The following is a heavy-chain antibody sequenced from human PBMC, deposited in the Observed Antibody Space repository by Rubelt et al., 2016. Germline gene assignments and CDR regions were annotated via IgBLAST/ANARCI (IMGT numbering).Heavy chain of an antibody. D-gene: IGHD6-13*01. Sequence: PGQGLEWMGRINPNSGGTNYAQKFQGWATMTRDTSISTAYMELSRLRSDDTAVYYCARGSWFRGAFDIWGQGTMVTVSS. CDR3: ARGSWFRGAFDI. J-gene: IGHJ3*02. CDR2: INPNSGGT. V-gene: IGHV1-2*04.